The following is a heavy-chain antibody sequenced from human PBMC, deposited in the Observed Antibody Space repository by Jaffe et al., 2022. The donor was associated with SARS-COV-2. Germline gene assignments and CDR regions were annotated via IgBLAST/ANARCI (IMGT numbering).Heavy chain of an antibody. J-gene: IGHJ4*02. CDR1: GFTFSSYS. D-gene: IGHD1-1*01. CDR2: ISSSSSYI. CDR3: ARERGNWNDPDY. V-gene: IGHV3-21*01. Sequence: EVQLVESGGGLVKPGGSLRLSCAASGFTFSSYSMNWVRQAPGKGLEWVSSISSSSSYIYYADSVKGRFTISRDNAKNSLYLQMNSLRAEDTAVYYCARERGNWNDPDYWGQGTLVTVSS.